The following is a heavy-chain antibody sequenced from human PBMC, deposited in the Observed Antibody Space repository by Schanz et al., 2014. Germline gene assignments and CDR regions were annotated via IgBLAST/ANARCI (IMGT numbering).Heavy chain of an antibody. CDR1: GNIFTNYY. V-gene: IGHV1-2*02. Sequence: QLQLVQSGAEVKRPGASAKVTCKASGNIFTNYYMHWVRQAPGQGLEWVGWIDPNGGATNHAQMLQGRVTMTRDTSISTAYMELSGLTSDDTAVYFCARDPYGKNSGDFDYWGQGTLVTVSS. CDR3: ARDPYGKNSGDFDY. J-gene: IGHJ4*02. CDR2: IDPNGGAT. D-gene: IGHD4-17*01.